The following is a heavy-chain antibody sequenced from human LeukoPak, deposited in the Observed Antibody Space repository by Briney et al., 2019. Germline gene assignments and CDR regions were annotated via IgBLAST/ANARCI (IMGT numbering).Heavy chain of an antibody. CDR3: ARESVAPGASIHFDC. V-gene: IGHV3-7*03. J-gene: IGHJ4*02. CDR1: GFTFGSYW. D-gene: IGHD2-2*01. CDR2: IKQDASEK. Sequence: GSLRLSCAASGFTFGSYWMNWVRQAPGKGLEWVANIKQDASEKYYVDSVKGRFTISRDNAKNSLYLQMNSLRAEDTAVYYCARESVAPGASIHFDCWGQGTLVTVSS.